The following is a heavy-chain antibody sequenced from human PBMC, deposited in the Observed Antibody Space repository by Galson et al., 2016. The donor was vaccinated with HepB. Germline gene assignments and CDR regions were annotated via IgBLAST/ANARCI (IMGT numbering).Heavy chain of an antibody. CDR1: GFTFSSYA. CDR2: ISDSGGST. J-gene: IGHJ4*02. CDR3: ARDIVYTYLDY. D-gene: IGHD5-18*01. V-gene: IGHV3-23*01. Sequence: SLRLSCAASGFTFSSYAMSWVRQAPGKGLEWVSSISDSGGSTYYADSVKGRFTISRDNSKNTVYLQMNSLRAEDTAVYYCARDIVYTYLDYWGQGALVTVSS.